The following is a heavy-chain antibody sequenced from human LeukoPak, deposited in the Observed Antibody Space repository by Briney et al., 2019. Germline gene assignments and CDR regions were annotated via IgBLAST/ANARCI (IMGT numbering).Heavy chain of an antibody. CDR2: IYYSGST. CDR3: ARRDPYDSSGYSFDP. J-gene: IGHJ5*02. V-gene: IGHV4-59*08. CDR1: GGSISSYY. D-gene: IGHD3-22*01. Sequence: SEILSLTCTVSGGSISSYYWSWIRQPPGKGLEWIGYIYYSGSTNYNPSLKSRVTISVDTSKNQFSLKLSSVTAADAAVYYCARRDPYDSSGYSFDPWGQGTLVTVSS.